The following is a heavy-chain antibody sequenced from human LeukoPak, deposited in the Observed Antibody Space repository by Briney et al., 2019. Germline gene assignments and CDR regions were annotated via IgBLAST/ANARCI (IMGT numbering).Heavy chain of an antibody. Sequence: ASVKVSCMASGYTFTSYGISWVRQAPGQGLEWMGWISAYNGNTNYAQKLQGRVTMTTDTSTSTAYMELRSLRSDDTAVYYCAREALMVGATHDAFDIWGQGTMVTVSS. D-gene: IGHD1-26*01. CDR2: ISAYNGNT. CDR3: AREALMVGATHDAFDI. J-gene: IGHJ3*02. V-gene: IGHV1-18*01. CDR1: GYTFTSYG.